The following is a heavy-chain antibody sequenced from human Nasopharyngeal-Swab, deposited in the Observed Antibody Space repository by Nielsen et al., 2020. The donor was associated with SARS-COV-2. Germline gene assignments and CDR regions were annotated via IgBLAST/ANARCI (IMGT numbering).Heavy chain of an antibody. Sequence: RQAPGKGLEWIGYIYYSGSTNYNPSLKSRVTISVDTSKNQFSLKLSSVTTADTAVYYCARDGGLRRYHGSGSWFDPWGQGTLVIVSS. CDR2: IYYSGST. D-gene: IGHD3-10*01. V-gene: IGHV4-59*01. CDR3: ARDGGLRRYHGSGSWFDP. J-gene: IGHJ5*02.